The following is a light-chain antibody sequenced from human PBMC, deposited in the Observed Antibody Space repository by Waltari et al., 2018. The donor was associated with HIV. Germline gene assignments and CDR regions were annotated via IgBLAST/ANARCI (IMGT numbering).Light chain of an antibody. Sequence: QSVLTPSPSASGTPGQRVTISCSVSSSNIAAHTVSWYQQFSGTAPKLLIHSNDRRPPGVTDRCSGTKSGTAAALAISGLQAEDEADYYCAAWDDGVNGWVVGGGTKLTVL. CDR1: SSNIAAHT. J-gene: IGLJ3*02. CDR3: AAWDDGVNGWV. V-gene: IGLV1-44*01. CDR2: SND.